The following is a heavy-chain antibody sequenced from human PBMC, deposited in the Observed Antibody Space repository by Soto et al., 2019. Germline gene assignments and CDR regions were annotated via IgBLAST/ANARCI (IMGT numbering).Heavy chain of an antibody. J-gene: IGHJ6*02. Sequence: GGSLRLSCAASGFTFSSYSMNWVRQAPGKGLEWVAVISYDGSNKYYADSVKGRFTISRDNSKNSLYLQMNSLRAEDTAVYYCAKDVLRFLEWLAFYSMDVWGQGTTVTVS. CDR3: AKDVLRFLEWLAFYSMDV. CDR1: GFTFSSYS. CDR2: ISYDGSNK. D-gene: IGHD3-3*01. V-gene: IGHV3-30*18.